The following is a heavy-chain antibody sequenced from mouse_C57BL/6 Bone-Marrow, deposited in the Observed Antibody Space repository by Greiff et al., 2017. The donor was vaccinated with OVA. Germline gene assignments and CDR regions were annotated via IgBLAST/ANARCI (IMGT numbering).Heavy chain of an antibody. Sequence: QVQLQQPGAELVKPGASVKLSCKASGYTFTSYWMQWVNQRPGQGLEWIGEIDPSDSYTNYNQKLKGKSTLTVDTSSITAYMQLSSLPSEGSAVYYCEHSARDYWGQGTIVTVSA. J-gene: IGHJ3*01. D-gene: IGHD3-1*01. V-gene: IGHV1-50*01. CDR1: GYTFTSYW. CDR2: IDPSDSYT. CDR3: EHSARDY.